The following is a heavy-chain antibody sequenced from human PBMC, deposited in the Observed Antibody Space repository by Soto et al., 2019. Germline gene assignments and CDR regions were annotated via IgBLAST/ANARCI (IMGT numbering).Heavy chain of an antibody. CDR2: ISGSGGST. J-gene: IGHJ4*02. D-gene: IGHD3-22*01. Sequence: PGGSLRLSCAASGFTFSSYAMSWVRQAPGKGLEWVSAISGSGGSTYYADSVKGRFTISRDNSKNTLYLQMNSLRAEDTAVYYCAKGGRWGYYYDSSGFRRWGQGTLVTVSS. V-gene: IGHV3-23*01. CDR3: AKGGRWGYYYDSSGFRR. CDR1: GFTFSSYA.